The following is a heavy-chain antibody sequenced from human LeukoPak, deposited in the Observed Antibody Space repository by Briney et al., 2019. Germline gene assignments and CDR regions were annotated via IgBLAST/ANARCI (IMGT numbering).Heavy chain of an antibody. D-gene: IGHD4-17*01. CDR1: GFSFSSFE. CDR2: ITNTGRTI. V-gene: IGHV3-48*03. CDR3: ARGGAYGMMGY. J-gene: IGHJ4*02. Sequence: GGSLRLSCAASGFSFSSFEMNWVRQAPGKGLEWLSYITNTGRTIYYADSVKGRFTISRDNAKNSLYLQMNSLRGEDTAIYYCARGGAYGMMGYWGQGTLVTDSS.